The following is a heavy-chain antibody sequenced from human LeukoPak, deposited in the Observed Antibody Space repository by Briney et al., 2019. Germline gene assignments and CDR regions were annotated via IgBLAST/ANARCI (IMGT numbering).Heavy chain of an antibody. Sequence: GGSLRLSCAASGFTFSSYGMHWVRQAPGKGLEWVAFIRYDGSNKYYADSVKGRFTISRDNSKNTLYLQMNSLRAEDTAVYYCARERVVVAANFDYWGQGTLVTVSS. CDR1: GFTFSSYG. CDR3: ARERVVVAANFDY. D-gene: IGHD2-15*01. V-gene: IGHV3-30*02. J-gene: IGHJ4*02. CDR2: IRYDGSNK.